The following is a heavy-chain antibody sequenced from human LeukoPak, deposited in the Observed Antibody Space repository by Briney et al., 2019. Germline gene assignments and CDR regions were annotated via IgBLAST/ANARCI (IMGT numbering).Heavy chain of an antibody. Sequence: GGSLRLSCAASGFTFSSHAVSWVRQAPGKGLEWVSAISGSGGTTYCADSVKGRFTISSDNSKNTLYLQMNSLRAEDTAVYYCAKDRLPLIRGIDYWGQGTLVTVSS. CDR2: ISGSGGTT. CDR1: GFTFSSHA. CDR3: AKDRLPLIRGIDY. V-gene: IGHV3-23*01. J-gene: IGHJ4*02. D-gene: IGHD3-10*01.